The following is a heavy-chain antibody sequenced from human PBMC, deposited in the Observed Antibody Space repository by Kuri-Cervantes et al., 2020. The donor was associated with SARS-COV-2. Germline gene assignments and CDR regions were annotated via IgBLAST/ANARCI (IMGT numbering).Heavy chain of an antibody. Sequence: SCAVSGGSISSSNWWSWVRQPPGKGLEWIGEIYHSGSTNYNPSLKSRVTISVDKSKNQFSLKLSSVTAADTAVYYCASLSTYYDFRSGYFDYWGQGTLVTVSS. D-gene: IGHD3-3*01. V-gene: IGHV4-4*02. CDR2: IYHSGST. CDR1: GGSISSSNW. CDR3: ASLSTYYDFRSGYFDY. J-gene: IGHJ4*02.